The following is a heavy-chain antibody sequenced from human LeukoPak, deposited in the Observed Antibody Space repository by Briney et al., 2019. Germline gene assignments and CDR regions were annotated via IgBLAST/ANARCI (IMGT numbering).Heavy chain of an antibody. Sequence: ASVKVSCKASGYTFTDYYMHWVRQAPGQGLEWMGWINPNSGGTNSAQQFQGRVTMTRDTSISTAYMELSRLRSDDTAVYYCASDGGVRGIIMYYFDYWGQGTLVTASS. J-gene: IGHJ4*02. V-gene: IGHV1-2*02. CDR3: ASDGGVRGIIMYYFDY. D-gene: IGHD3-10*01. CDR2: INPNSGGT. CDR1: GYTFTDYY.